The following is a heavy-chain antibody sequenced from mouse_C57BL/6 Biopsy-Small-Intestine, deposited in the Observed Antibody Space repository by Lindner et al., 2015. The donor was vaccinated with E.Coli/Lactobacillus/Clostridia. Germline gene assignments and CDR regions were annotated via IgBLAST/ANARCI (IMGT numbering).Heavy chain of an antibody. J-gene: IGHJ4*01. Sequence: VQXQESGAELARPGASVKLSCKASGYTFTSYGISWVKQRTGQGLEWIGEIYPRSGNTYYNEKFKGKATLTADKSSSTAYMELRSLTSEDSAVYLCARGGAYYSNYDAMDYWGQGTSVTVSS. CDR3: ARGGAYYSNYDAMDY. V-gene: IGHV1-81*01. CDR2: IYPRSGNT. D-gene: IGHD2-5*01. CDR1: GYTFTSYG.